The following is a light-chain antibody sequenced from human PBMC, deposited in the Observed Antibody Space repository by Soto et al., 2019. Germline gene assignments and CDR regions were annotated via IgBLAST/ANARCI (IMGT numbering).Light chain of an antibody. J-gene: IGKJ1*01. CDR2: AAS. CDR1: QSISSY. Sequence: DIQMTQSPSSLSASVGDRVTITCRASQSISSYLNWYQQKPGKAPKLLIYAASSLQSGVPSRFSGSGSGTDFTLTISGLHPEDFATYYCQQSYSMPPELGTGTKVEIK. CDR3: QQSYSMPPE. V-gene: IGKV1-39*01.